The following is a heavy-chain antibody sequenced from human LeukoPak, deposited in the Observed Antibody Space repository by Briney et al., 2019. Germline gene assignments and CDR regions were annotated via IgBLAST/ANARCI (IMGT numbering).Heavy chain of an antibody. CDR1: GFTFSSYE. CDR2: ISSSSSYI. V-gene: IGHV3-21*01. D-gene: IGHD3-10*02. Sequence: PGGSLRLSCAASGFTFSSYEMNWVRQAPGKGLEWVSCISSSSSYIYYANSVKGRFTISRDNAKSSLYLQMNSLRAEDTAVYYCAELGITMIGGVWGKGTTVTISS. CDR3: AELGITMIGGV. J-gene: IGHJ6*04.